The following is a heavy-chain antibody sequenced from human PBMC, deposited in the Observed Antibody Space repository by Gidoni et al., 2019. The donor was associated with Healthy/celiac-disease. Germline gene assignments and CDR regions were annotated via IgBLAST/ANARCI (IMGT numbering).Heavy chain of an antibody. CDR3: ARGVFGVVIIPYFDY. V-gene: IGHV4-31*03. CDR1: GGSISSGGYY. Sequence: QVQLQESGPGLVKPSQTLSLTCIVSGGSISSGGYYWSWIRQHPGKGLEWIGSIYYSGSTYYNPSLKSRVTISVDTSKNQFSLKLSSVTAADTAVYYCARGVFGVVIIPYFDYWGQGTLVTVSS. J-gene: IGHJ4*02. D-gene: IGHD3-3*01. CDR2: IYYSGST.